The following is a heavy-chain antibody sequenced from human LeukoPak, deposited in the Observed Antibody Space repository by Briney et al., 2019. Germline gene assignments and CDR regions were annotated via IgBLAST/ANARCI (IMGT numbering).Heavy chain of an antibody. CDR3: ARRRPDNWFDP. J-gene: IGHJ5*02. Sequence: GESLKISCKGSGYSFTSYWIGWVRPLPGKGLEWMGIIYPGDSDTRYSPSFQGQVTISADKSISTAYLQWSSLKASDTAMYYCARRRPDNWFDPWGQGTLVTVSS. CDR2: IYPGDSDT. D-gene: IGHD1-1*01. V-gene: IGHV5-51*01. CDR1: GYSFTSYW.